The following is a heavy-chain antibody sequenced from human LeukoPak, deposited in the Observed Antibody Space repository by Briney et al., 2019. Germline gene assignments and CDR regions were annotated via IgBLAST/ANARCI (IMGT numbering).Heavy chain of an antibody. D-gene: IGHD2-15*01. V-gene: IGHV4-34*01. CDR1: GGSFSGYY. Sequence: PSDTLSLTCAVYGGSFSGYYWSWIRQPPGKGLDWIGEVNHSGSTNYNPSLKSRVTISVDTSKNQFSLKLSSVTAADTAVYYCARGCGYCSGGSRGAFDIWGQGTMVTVSS. CDR3: ARGCGYCSGGSRGAFDI. CDR2: VNHSGST. J-gene: IGHJ3*02.